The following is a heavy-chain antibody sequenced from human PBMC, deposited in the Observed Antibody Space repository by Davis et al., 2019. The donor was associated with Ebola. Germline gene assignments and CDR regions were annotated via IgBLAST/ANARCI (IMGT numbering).Heavy chain of an antibody. J-gene: IGHJ3*02. CDR3: ARTVGHDAFDI. CDR1: GGSFSGYY. CDR2: INHSGST. D-gene: IGHD1-26*01. V-gene: IGHV4-34*01. Sequence: SETPSLTCAVYGGSFSGYYWSWIRQPPGKGLEWIGEINHSGSTNYNPSLKSRVTISVDTSKNQFSLKLSSVTAADTAVYYCARTVGHDAFDIWGQGTMVTVSS.